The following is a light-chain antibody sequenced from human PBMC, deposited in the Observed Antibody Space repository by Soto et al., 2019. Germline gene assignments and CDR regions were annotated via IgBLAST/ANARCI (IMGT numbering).Light chain of an antibody. Sequence: DMQMTQSPSTLSASVGDRVTITGLASQSISSWLAWYQQKPGKAPKLLIYAASTLETGVPSRFSGSRSGTEFTLTISSLQPDDFATYYCQQYNSPWTFGQGTKVEI. V-gene: IGKV1-5*03. CDR3: QQYNSPWT. CDR1: QSISSW. J-gene: IGKJ1*01. CDR2: AAS.